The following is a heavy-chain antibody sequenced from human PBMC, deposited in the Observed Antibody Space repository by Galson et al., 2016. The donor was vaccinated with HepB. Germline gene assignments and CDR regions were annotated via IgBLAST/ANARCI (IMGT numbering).Heavy chain of an antibody. J-gene: IGHJ5*02. Sequence: SLRLSCAVSGFTFGDYAMSWFRQAPGKGLEWVGFIRSKAYGGTTEYAASVKGRFTISRDDSKSIAYLQMNSLKTEDTAVYYCARELGYSSSFAWFDPWGQGTLVTVSS. CDR1: GFTFGDYA. CDR2: IRSKAYGGTT. CDR3: ARELGYSSSFAWFDP. V-gene: IGHV3-49*03. D-gene: IGHD6-19*01.